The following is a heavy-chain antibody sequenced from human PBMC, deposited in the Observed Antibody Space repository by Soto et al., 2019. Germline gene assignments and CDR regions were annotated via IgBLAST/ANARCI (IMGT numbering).Heavy chain of an antibody. V-gene: IGHV5-51*01. D-gene: IGHD3-10*01. CDR2: SYIADSDT. CDR3: ARIPHSTTSYYVHSYGMDV. Sequence: AQTLKISCRGSGYTLPSHGIGWVCQTPVKGLEWKGSSYIADSDTRYIQSFHGQVTITADKSIRTAYIEWSSLNASVSAMYYCARIPHSTTSYYVHSYGMDVWGQGITVTVS. J-gene: IGHJ6*02. CDR1: GYTLPSHG.